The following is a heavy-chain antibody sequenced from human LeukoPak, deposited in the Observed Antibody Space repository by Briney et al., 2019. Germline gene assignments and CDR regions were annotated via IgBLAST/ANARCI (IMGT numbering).Heavy chain of an antibody. CDR1: GFTFKSYA. CDR3: ARLIDY. CDR2: INTNGANT. Sequence: PGGSLRLSCSASGFTFKSYAMHWVRQAPGKGLEYVSSINTNGANTYYADSVKGRFTISRDNAKNSLYLQMNSLRAEDTAVYYCARLIDYWGQGTLVTVSS. V-gene: IGHV3-64*04. J-gene: IGHJ4*02.